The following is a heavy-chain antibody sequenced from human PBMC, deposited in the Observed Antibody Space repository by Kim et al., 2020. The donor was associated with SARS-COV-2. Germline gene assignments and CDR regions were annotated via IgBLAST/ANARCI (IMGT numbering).Heavy chain of an antibody. D-gene: IGHD1-26*01. CDR2: ISGSGGST. CDR3: AKDRREWELLGGLDY. Sequence: GGSLRLSCAASGFTFSSYAMSWVRQAPGKGLEWVSAISGSGGSTYYADSVKGRFTISRDNSKNTLYLQMNSLRAEDTAVYYCAKDRREWELLGGLDYWGQGTLVTVSS. CDR1: GFTFSSYA. J-gene: IGHJ4*02. V-gene: IGHV3-23*01.